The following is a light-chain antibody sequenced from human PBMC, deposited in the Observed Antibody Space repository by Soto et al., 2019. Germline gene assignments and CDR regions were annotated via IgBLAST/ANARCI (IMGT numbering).Light chain of an antibody. CDR2: GAS. CDR3: QQYGSSPRT. V-gene: IGKV3-20*01. J-gene: IGKJ1*01. CDR1: QSVSNNY. Sequence: EIVLTQSPGTLSLSPGERATLSCRASQSVSNNYLAWYQQKPGQAPRLLIYGASGRATGIPDRFSGSGSGTDFTLPISRLEPEDFAVYYCQQYGSSPRTFGQGTKVEIK.